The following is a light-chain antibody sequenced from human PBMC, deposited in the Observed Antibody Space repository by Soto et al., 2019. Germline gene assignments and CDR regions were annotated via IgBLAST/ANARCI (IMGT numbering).Light chain of an antibody. V-gene: IGKV1-5*03. CDR1: QSVSGW. J-gene: IGKJ2*01. CDR3: QPYNDYSYP. CDR2: QAS. Sequence: DIQMTQSPSTLSASVGDRVAITCRASQSVSGWLAWYQQKPGKVPKLLIYQASTLEDGVPSRFSGSGSGTEFTLTISSLQPDDSATYYCQPYNDYSYPFGPGANLEIK.